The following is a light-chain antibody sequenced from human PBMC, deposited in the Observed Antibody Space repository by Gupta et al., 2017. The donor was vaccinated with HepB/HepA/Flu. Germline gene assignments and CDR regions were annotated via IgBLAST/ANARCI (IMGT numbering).Light chain of an antibody. CDR2: DAS. CDR3: QHRINWPLT. V-gene: IGKV3-11*01. J-gene: IGKJ4*01. CDR1: QIIATY. Sequence: EVVLTQSPATLSFSPGERATLSCRASQIIATYLAWYQQKPGQAPRLLIYDASNRAAGIPARFSGSGSGTDFTLTISSLEPEDFGVYYCQHRINWPLTFGGGTKVEIK.